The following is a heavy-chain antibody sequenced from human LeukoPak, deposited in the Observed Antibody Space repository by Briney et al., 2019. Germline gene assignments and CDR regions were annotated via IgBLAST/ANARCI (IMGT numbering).Heavy chain of an antibody. CDR2: ITSSSSYI. D-gene: IGHD3-10*01. CDR3: AKALLLWFGELSLAAFDI. Sequence: GGSLRLSCAASGFTFTTYSMSWVRQAPGKGLEWVSSITSSSSYIYYADSVRGRFTISRDNARNSLYLQMNSLRAEDTAVYYCAKALLLWFGELSLAAFDIWGQGTMVTVSS. V-gene: IGHV3-21*04. J-gene: IGHJ3*02. CDR1: GFTFTTYS.